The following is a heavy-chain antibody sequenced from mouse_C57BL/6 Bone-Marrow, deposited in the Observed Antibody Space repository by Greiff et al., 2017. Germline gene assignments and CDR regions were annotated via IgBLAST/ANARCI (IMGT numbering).Heavy chain of an antibody. V-gene: IGHV1-64*01. CDR1: GYTFTSYW. Sequence: VQLQQPGAELVKPGASVKLSCKASGYTFTSYWMHWVKQRPGQGLEWIGMIHPNSGGTNYNEKFKSKATLTVDKSSSTAYMQLSSLTSEDSAVYYCARDYAWYFEVWGTGTTVTVSS. CDR3: ARDYAWYFEV. J-gene: IGHJ1*03. D-gene: IGHD2-4*01. CDR2: IHPNSGGT.